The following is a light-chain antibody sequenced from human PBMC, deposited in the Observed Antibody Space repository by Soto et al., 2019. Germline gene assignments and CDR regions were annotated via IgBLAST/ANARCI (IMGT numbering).Light chain of an antibody. CDR1: QSVSSSY. V-gene: IGKV3-20*01. Sequence: EIVLTQSPGTLSLSPGERATLSCRASQSVSSSYLAWYQQKPGQAPRLLIYGASTRDVGIPDRFSGSGSGTDFTLTISRLEPEDFAVYYCQQYDRSVITFGPGTTVDVK. J-gene: IGKJ3*01. CDR2: GAS. CDR3: QQYDRSVIT.